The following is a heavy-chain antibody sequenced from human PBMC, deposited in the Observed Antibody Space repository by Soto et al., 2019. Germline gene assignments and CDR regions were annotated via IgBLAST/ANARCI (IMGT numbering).Heavy chain of an antibody. D-gene: IGHD2-2*01. V-gene: IGHV1-69*01. CDR2: IIPISDTT. CDR3: ARSQGSSTSLEIYYYYYYGMDA. CDR1: GSTFSSYA. J-gene: IGHJ6*02. Sequence: QVQLVQSGAEVKKPGSSVKVSCKASGSTFSSYAISWVRQAPGQGLECMGGIIPISDTTNYAQKFQGRVTITADEATITAYMELSSVRSEDTAVYYCARSQGSSTSLEIYYYYYYGMDACGQGTTGTVSS.